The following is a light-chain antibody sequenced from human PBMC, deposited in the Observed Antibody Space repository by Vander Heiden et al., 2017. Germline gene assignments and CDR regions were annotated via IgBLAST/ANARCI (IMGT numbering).Light chain of an antibody. CDR1: QSISGY. CDR2: AAS. J-gene: IGKJ1*01. V-gene: IGKV1-39*01. CDR3: QQSYSIPWT. Sequence: DIQMTQSPSSLSASVGDRVTITCRASQSISGYLNWYQQKPGRAPKLLIYAASSLQSGVPSRFSGSGSGTDFSLTISSLQVEDFATYYCQQSYSIPWTFGQRTKVEIK.